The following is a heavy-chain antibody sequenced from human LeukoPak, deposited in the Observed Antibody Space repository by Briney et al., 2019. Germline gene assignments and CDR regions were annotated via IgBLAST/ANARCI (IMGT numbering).Heavy chain of an antibody. CDR3: AVATGVDNWFDP. Sequence: ASVKVSCKASGGTFSSYAISWVRQAPGQGLEWMGGIIPIFGTANYAQKFQGGVTITADESTSTAYMELSSLRSEDTAVYYCAVATGVDNWFDPWGQGTLVTVSS. V-gene: IGHV1-69*13. CDR2: IIPIFGTA. D-gene: IGHD5-12*01. J-gene: IGHJ5*02. CDR1: GGTFSSYA.